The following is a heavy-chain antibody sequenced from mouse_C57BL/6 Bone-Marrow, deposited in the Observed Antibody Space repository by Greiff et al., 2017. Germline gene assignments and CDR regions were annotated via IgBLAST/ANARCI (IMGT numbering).Heavy chain of an antibody. CDR3: ARRGYYGSSYNYFDY. D-gene: IGHD1-1*01. CDR1: GFTFSDYY. CDR2: ISNGGGST. J-gene: IGHJ2*01. Sequence: EVKLMESGGGLVQPGGSLKLSCAASGFTFSDYYMYWVRQTPEKRLEWVAYISNGGGSTYYPDTVKGRFTISRDNAKNTLYLQMSRLKSEDTAMYYCARRGYYGSSYNYFDYWGQGTTLTVSS. V-gene: IGHV5-12*01.